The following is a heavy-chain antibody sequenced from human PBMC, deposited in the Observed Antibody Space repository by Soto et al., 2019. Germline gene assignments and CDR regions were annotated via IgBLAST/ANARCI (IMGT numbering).Heavy chain of an antibody. J-gene: IGHJ3*02. CDR3: ARDEAILRSHPFTSRGVFDI. CDR2: IWYDGSNK. Sequence: GGSLRLSCAASGFTFSSYGMHWVRQAPGKGLEWVAVIWYDGSNKYYADSVKGRFTISRDNSKNTLYLQMNSLRAEDTAVYYCARDEAILRSHPFTSRGVFDIWGQGTMVTVSS. D-gene: IGHD3-16*01. V-gene: IGHV3-33*01. CDR1: GFTFSSYG.